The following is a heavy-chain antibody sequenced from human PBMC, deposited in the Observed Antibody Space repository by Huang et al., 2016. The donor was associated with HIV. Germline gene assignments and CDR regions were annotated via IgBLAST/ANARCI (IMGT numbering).Heavy chain of an antibody. V-gene: IGHV4-34*02. CDR3: ARQWTILEWLLGLDV. D-gene: IGHD3-3*01. Sequence: QMQLQQRGAGLLKPSETLSLTCGVSGGSVTGNYLTWIRQAPGKGLEWIGEVNDSGTTNYNPSLNGLVTISLDKANRELSLNLRSVTAADTAVYYCARQWTILEWLLGLDVWGQGTTVIVSS. CDR1: GGSVTGNY. J-gene: IGHJ6*02. CDR2: VNDSGTT.